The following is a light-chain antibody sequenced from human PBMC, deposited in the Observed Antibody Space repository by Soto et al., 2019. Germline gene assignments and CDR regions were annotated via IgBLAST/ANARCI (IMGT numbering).Light chain of an antibody. CDR2: RAS. J-gene: IGKJ3*01. Sequence: DIQMTQSPSFLSPSIGDRVTITCRASQGIRDDLSWFQQKPGKAPERLIYRASFLQAGVPSRVSGSGSGTEFALTIISLQPEDFATYYCLQHSSYPFTFGPGTEVHVK. CDR1: QGIRDD. V-gene: IGKV1-17*01. CDR3: LQHSSYPFT.